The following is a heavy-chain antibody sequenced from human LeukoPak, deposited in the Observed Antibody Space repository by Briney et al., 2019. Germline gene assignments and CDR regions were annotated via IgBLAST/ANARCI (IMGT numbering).Heavy chain of an antibody. Sequence: SETLSLTCTVSGGSISSYYWSWIRQPPGKGLEWIGYIYYSGSTNYNPSLKSRVTISVDTSKNQFSLKLSSVTAADTAVYYCARGYYYDSSGLYRDYYYYGMDVWGQGTTVTVSS. J-gene: IGHJ6*02. CDR3: ARGYYYDSSGLYRDYYYYGMDV. D-gene: IGHD3-22*01. V-gene: IGHV4-59*01. CDR2: IYYSGST. CDR1: GGSISSYY.